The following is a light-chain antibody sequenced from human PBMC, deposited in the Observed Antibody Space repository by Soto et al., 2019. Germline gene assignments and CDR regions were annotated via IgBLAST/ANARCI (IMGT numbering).Light chain of an antibody. V-gene: IGKV1-8*01. Sequence: AIRMTQSPSSLSASTGDRVTISCRASQGISSYLAWYQKKPGKAPKLLIYAASTLQSGVPSRFSGSGSGTDFTLTNSCLQSEDFATYYCQQYYSYPRAFGQGTKVEIK. CDR2: AAS. J-gene: IGKJ1*01. CDR1: QGISSY. CDR3: QQYYSYPRA.